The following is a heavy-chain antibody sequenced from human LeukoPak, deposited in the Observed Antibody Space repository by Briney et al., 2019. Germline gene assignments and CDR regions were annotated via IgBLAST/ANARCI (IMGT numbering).Heavy chain of an antibody. CDR1: GFTFSSYA. CDR3: AKDLDIVATITGN. J-gene: IGHJ4*02. CDR2: VSGSGGST. V-gene: IGHV3-23*01. Sequence: GGSLRLSCAASGFTFSSYAMSWVRQAPGKGLEWVSGVSGSGGSTYYTDSVKGRFTISRDNSKNTLYLQMNSLRAEDTAVYYCAKDLDIVATITGNWGQGTLVTVSS. D-gene: IGHD5-12*01.